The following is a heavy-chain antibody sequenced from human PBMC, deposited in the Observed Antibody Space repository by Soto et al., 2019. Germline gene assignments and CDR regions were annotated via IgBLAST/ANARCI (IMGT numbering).Heavy chain of an antibody. V-gene: IGHV1-46*01. CDR1: GYTFTSYY. Sequence: GASVKVSCKASGYTFTSYYMHWVRQAPGQGLEWMGIINPSGGSTSYAQKFQGRVTMTRDTSTSTVYMELSSLRSEDTAVYYCARDAGTTGTYDRASYGMDVWGQGTTVTVS. D-gene: IGHD1-1*01. CDR2: INPSGGST. CDR3: ARDAGTTGTYDRASYGMDV. J-gene: IGHJ6*02.